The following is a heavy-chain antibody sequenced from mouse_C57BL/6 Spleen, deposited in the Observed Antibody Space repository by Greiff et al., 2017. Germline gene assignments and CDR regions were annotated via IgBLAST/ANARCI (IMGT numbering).Heavy chain of an antibody. Sequence: VQLVESGAELARPGASVKLSCKASGYTFTSYGISWVKQRTGQGLEWIGEIYPRSGNTYYNEKFKGKATLTADKSSSTAYMELRSLTSEDSAVYFCARSLFITTVVAFYYFDYWGQGTTLTVSS. J-gene: IGHJ2*01. CDR3: ARSLFITTVVAFYYFDY. D-gene: IGHD1-1*01. CDR2: IYPRSGNT. CDR1: GYTFTSYG. V-gene: IGHV1-81*01.